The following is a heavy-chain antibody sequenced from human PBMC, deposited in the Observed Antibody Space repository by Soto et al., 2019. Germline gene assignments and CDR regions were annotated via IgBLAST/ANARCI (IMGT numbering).Heavy chain of an antibody. D-gene: IGHD3-3*01. CDR1: GFTFSSYA. Sequence: AGSLRLSCAASGFTFSSYAMHWVRQAPGKGLEWVAVISYDGSNKYYADSVKGRFTISRDNSKNTLYLQMNSLRAEDTAVYYCARGVDTYYDFWSGYYGSFDIWGQGTMVTVSS. CDR3: ARGVDTYYDFWSGYYGSFDI. V-gene: IGHV3-30-3*01. CDR2: ISYDGSNK. J-gene: IGHJ3*02.